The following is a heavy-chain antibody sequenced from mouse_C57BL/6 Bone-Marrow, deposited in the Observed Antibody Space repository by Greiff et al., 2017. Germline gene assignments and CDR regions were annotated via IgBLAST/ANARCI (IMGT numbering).Heavy chain of an antibody. D-gene: IGHD3-2*02. V-gene: IGHV1-72*01. CDR2: IDPNSGGT. CDR3: ARLQLRLRFYYAMDY. CDR1: GYTFTSYW. Sequence: QVQLQQPGAELVKPGASVKLSCKASGYTFTSYWMHWVKQRPGRGLEWIGRIDPNSGGTKYNEKFKSKATLTVDKPSSTAYMQRSSLTSEDSAVYYCARLQLRLRFYYAMDYWGQGTSVTVSS. J-gene: IGHJ4*01.